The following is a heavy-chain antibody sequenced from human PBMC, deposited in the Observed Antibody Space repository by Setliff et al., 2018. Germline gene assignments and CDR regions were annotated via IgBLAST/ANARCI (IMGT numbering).Heavy chain of an antibody. CDR1: GFTFSSYW. CDR2: IKQDGSEK. J-gene: IGHJ5*02. Sequence: GGSLRLSCAASGFTFSSYWMSWVRQAPGKGLEWVANIKQDGSEKYYVDSVKGRFTISRDNAKNSLYLQMNSLRAEDTAVYYCTTEVGSGGCYFTSWGQGTPVTVSS. V-gene: IGHV3-7*01. D-gene: IGHD2-15*01. CDR3: TTEVGSGGCYFTS.